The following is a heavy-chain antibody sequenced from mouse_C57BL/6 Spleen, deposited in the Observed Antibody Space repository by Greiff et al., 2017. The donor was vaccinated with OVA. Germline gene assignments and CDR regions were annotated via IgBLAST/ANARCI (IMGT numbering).Heavy chain of an antibody. CDR2: SRNKANDYTT. D-gene: IGHD1-1*01. V-gene: IGHV7-1*01. CDR1: GFTFSDFY. CDR3: ARDGDYGSSRFAY. Sequence: EVQRVESGGGLVQSGRSLRLSCATSGFTFSDFYMEWVRQAPGKGLEWIAASRNKANDYTTEYSASVKGRFIVSRDTSQSILYLQMNALRAEDTAIYYCARDGDYGSSRFAYWGQGTLVTVSA. J-gene: IGHJ3*01.